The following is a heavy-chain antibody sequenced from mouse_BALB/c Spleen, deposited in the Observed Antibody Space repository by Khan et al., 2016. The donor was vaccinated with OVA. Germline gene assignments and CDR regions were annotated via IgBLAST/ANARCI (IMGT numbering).Heavy chain of an antibody. J-gene: IGHJ4*01. D-gene: IGHD2-10*01. V-gene: IGHV2-6-1*01. Sequence: QVQLKESGPGLVAPSQSLSITCTISGFSLTNYGVHWVCQPPGKGLEWLVLMWNDGSTTYNSALKSRLTISKDNSKSQVFLKMNSLQTDDTAMYFCARQPYYHYNIMDYWGQGTSVTVSS. CDR2: MWNDGST. CDR3: ARQPYYHYNIMDY. CDR1: GFSLTNYG.